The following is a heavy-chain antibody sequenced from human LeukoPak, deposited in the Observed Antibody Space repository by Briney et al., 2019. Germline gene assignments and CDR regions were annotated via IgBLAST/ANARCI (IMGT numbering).Heavy chain of an antibody. CDR1: GSTFSSYA. D-gene: IGHD3-22*01. CDR2: ISGSGGST. V-gene: IGHV3-23*01. Sequence: GGSLRLSCAASGSTFSSYAMSWVRQAPGKGLEWVSAISGSGGSTYYADSVKGRFTISRDNSKNTLYLQMNSLRAEDTAVYYCAKGGYYYDSSGYPDYWGQGTLVTVSS. CDR3: AKGGYYYDSSGYPDY. J-gene: IGHJ4*02.